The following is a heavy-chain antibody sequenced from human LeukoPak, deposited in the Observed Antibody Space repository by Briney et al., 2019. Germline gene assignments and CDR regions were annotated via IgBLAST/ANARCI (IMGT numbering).Heavy chain of an antibody. J-gene: IGHJ3*02. Sequence: GGSLRLSCAASGFTFSSYSMNWVRQAPGKGLEWVSYISSSSSTIYYADSVKGRFIISRDNAKNSLYLQMNSLRAEDTAVYYCAREDFWSGFDIWGQGTMVTVSS. CDR2: ISSSSSTI. CDR3: AREDFWSGFDI. V-gene: IGHV3-48*01. CDR1: GFTFSSYS. D-gene: IGHD3-3*01.